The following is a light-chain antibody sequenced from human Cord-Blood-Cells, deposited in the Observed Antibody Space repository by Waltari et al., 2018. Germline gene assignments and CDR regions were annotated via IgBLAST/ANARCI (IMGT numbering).Light chain of an antibody. Sequence: SSELTPDTAVSVALGQTVRITCHGDSLRSYYASWYQQKPGQAPVLVIYGKNNRPSGIPDRFSGSSSGNTASLTITGAQAEDEADYYCNSRDSSGNHVVFGGGTKLTVL. CDR3: NSRDSSGNHVV. J-gene: IGLJ2*01. CDR1: SLRSYY. CDR2: GKN. V-gene: IGLV3-19*01.